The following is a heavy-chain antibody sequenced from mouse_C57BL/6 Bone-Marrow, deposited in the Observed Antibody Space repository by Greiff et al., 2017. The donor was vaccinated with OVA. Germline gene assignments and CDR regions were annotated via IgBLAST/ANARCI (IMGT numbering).Heavy chain of an antibody. J-gene: IGHJ1*03. CDR3: ARHGDGYWYFDV. CDR1: GFTFSDYY. D-gene: IGHD2-3*01. Sequence: EVHLVESGGGLVQPGGSLKLSCAASGFTFSDYYMYWVRQTPEKRLEWVAYISNGGGSTYYPDTVKGRFTISRDNAKNTLYLQMSRLKSEDTAMYYCARHGDGYWYFDVWGTGTTVTVSS. CDR2: ISNGGGST. V-gene: IGHV5-12*01.